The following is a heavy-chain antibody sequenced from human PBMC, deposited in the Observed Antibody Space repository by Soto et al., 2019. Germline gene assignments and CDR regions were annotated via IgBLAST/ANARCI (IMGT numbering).Heavy chain of an antibody. CDR3: AREASVLIPAAQPSRFDS. D-gene: IGHD2-2*01. J-gene: IGHJ4*02. Sequence: ASVKVSCKGFGYSFMIYGINWVRQAPGQGLEWVGWISPYSGYTHSAQKFHGRLTLTTDTAASTAYMELRILRSADTALYYCAREASVLIPAAQPSRFDSWGQGTLVTGSS. CDR1: GYSFMIYG. V-gene: IGHV1-18*01. CDR2: ISPYSGYT.